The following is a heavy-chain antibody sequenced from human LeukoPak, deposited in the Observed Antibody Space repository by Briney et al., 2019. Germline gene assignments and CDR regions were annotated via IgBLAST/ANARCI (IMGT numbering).Heavy chain of an antibody. Sequence: ASVKVFCKASGYTFTSYAMHWVRQAPGQRLEWMGWINAGNGNTKYSQKFQGRVTITRDTSASTAYMELSSLRSEDTAVYYCARFGYYDFWSGYWGQGTLVTVSS. CDR1: GYTFTSYA. D-gene: IGHD3-3*01. V-gene: IGHV1-3*01. J-gene: IGHJ4*02. CDR2: INAGNGNT. CDR3: ARFGYYDFWSGY.